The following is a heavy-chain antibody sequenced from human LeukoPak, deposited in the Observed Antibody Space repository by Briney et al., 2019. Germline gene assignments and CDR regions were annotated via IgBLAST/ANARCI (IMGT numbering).Heavy chain of an antibody. J-gene: IGHJ4*02. D-gene: IGHD2-15*01. Sequence: SETLSLTCTVSGGSISSYYWSWIRQPAWKGLEWIGRIYTSGSTNYNPSLKSRVTMSVDTSKNQFSLKLSSVTAADTAVYYCARGGDIVAKGAVGYWGQGTLVTVSS. CDR2: IYTSGST. CDR1: GGSISSYY. V-gene: IGHV4-4*07. CDR3: ARGGDIVAKGAVGY.